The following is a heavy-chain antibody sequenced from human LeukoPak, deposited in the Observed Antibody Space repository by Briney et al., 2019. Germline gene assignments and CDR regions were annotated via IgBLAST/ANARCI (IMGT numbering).Heavy chain of an antibody. V-gene: IGHV3-23*01. Sequence: GGSLRLSCAASGFTVSFYAMSWVRQAPGKGLEWVSVIAGGGSSTYYADSVKGRFTISRDNSKNTLYLQMNSLRVEDTAVYYCVKDPDPRYCSSTSCSPIWGQGTMVTVSS. D-gene: IGHD2-2*01. CDR1: GFTVSFYA. CDR3: VKDPDPRYCSSTSCSPI. J-gene: IGHJ3*02. CDR2: IAGGGSST.